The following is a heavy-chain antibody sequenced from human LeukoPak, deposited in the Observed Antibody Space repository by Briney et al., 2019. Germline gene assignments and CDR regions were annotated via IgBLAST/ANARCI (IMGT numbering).Heavy chain of an antibody. CDR1: GFTFSSYA. V-gene: IGHV3-23*01. CDR2: ISGSGGST. D-gene: IGHD4-17*01. CDR3: AKDAGGTVTTVLYYFDY. Sequence: PGGSLRLSCAASGFTFSSYAMSWVRQAPGKGLEWVSAISGSGGSTYYADSVKGRFTISRDNSKNTLYLQMNSLRAEDTAVYYCAKDAGGTVTTVLYYFDYWGQGTLSPSPQ. J-gene: IGHJ4*02.